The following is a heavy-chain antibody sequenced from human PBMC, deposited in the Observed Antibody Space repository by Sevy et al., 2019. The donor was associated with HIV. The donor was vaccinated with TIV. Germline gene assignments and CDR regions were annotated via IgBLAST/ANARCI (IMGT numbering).Heavy chain of an antibody. CDR2: IYSGDST. CDR3: AELSVYYYDDSCYYTTANAFDF. D-gene: IGHD3-22*01. J-gene: IGHJ3*01. Sequence: GGSLRLSCAASGFTLSDNYMSWVRQAPGKGLEWVSVIYSGDSTYYADSVKGRFTISRDNSKNTCNLQMNSLRVRDTAVYYSAELSVYYYDDSCYYTTANAFDFWGQGTTVTVSS. CDR1: GFTLSDNY. V-gene: IGHV3-53*01.